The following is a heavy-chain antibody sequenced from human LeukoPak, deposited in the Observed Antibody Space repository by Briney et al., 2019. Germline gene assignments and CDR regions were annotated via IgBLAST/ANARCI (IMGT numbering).Heavy chain of an antibody. CDR3: VRQRPGYYYDSSGYSAPDFDY. Sequence: GGSLRLSCAASGFTFSRYAMSWIRQAPGKGLEWVSAMRGSGGRTYYADSVKGRFTISRDNSKNTLYLQMNSLRAEDTAVYYCVRQRPGYYYDSSGYSAPDFDYWGQGTLVTVSS. CDR2: MRGSGGRT. V-gene: IGHV3-23*01. J-gene: IGHJ4*02. CDR1: GFTFSRYA. D-gene: IGHD3-22*01.